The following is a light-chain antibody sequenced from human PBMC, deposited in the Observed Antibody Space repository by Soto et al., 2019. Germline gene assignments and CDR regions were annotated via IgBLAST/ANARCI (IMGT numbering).Light chain of an antibody. J-gene: IGLJ2*01. CDR3: SSYAGSNTLL. CDR1: SSDVGGYDY. CDR2: EVS. V-gene: IGLV2-14*01. Sequence: QSALTQPASVSGSPGQSITISCTGTSSDVGGYDYVSWYQQHPGKAPKLMIYEVSDRPLGVSNRFSGSKSGNTASLTISGLQAEDEADYYCSSYAGSNTLLFGGGTKLTVL.